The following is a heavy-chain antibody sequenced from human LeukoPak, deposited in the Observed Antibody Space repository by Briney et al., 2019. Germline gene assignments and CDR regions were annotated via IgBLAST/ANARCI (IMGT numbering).Heavy chain of an antibody. Sequence: EASVKVSCKASGGTFSSYAISWVRQAPGQGLEWMGGIIPIFGTANYAQKFQGRVTITADESTSTAYMELSSLRSEDTAVYYCARYLNPYYYDSSGSSDAFDIWGQGTMVTVSS. CDR2: IIPIFGTA. CDR3: ARYLNPYYYDSSGSSDAFDI. D-gene: IGHD3-22*01. V-gene: IGHV1-69*13. J-gene: IGHJ3*02. CDR1: GGTFSSYA.